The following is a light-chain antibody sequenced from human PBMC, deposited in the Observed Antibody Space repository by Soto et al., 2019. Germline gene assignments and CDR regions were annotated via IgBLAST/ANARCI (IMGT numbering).Light chain of an antibody. CDR2: AAS. J-gene: IGKJ4*01. Sequence: DIQMTQSPSFVSASVGARVTITCRASQGISSWLAWYQHKPGRAPKLLIYAASRFESGVPSTLSGREPGTDSTLTNSTPQPKDFATYYYQPTTSFPLTDGGGTKVEIK. CDR1: QGISSW. V-gene: IGKV1-12*01. CDR3: QPTTSFPLT.